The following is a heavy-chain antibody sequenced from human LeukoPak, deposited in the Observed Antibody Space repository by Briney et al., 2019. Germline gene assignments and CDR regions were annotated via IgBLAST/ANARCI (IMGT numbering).Heavy chain of an antibody. CDR2: IWYDGSNK. D-gene: IGHD3-10*01. Sequence: GGSLRLSCAASGFTFSSYGMHWVRQAPGKGLEWVAVIWYDGSNKYYADSAKGRFTISRDNSKNTLYLQMNSLRAEDTAVYYCARVPISGWFGDLDIDYWGQGTLVTVSS. V-gene: IGHV3-33*01. J-gene: IGHJ4*02. CDR3: ARVPISGWFGDLDIDY. CDR1: GFTFSSYG.